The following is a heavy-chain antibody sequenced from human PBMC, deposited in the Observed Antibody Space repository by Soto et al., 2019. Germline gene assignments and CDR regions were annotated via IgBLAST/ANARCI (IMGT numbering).Heavy chain of an antibody. CDR2: IRSKVYGGAT. D-gene: IGHD3-3*01. CDR3: TSTIFGVVIPGGYYYGMDV. CDR1: GFTFSSYA. Sequence: PGGSLRLSCAASGFTFSSYAMSWFRQAPGKGLEWVGFIRSKVYGGATEYAASVKGRFTISRDDSISIAYLQMNSLKTEDTAVYYCTSTIFGVVIPGGYYYGMDVWGQGTTVTVSS. J-gene: IGHJ6*02. V-gene: IGHV3-49*03.